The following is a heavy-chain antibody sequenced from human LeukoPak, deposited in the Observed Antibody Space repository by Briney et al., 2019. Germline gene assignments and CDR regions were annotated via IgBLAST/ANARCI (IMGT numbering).Heavy chain of an antibody. Sequence: SETLSLTCTVSGGSISNSSYYWGWIRQPPGKGLEWIGSIYYSGSTYYNPSLKSRGTISVDTSKNQFSLKLSSVTAADTAVYYCARDLIYINRAVTTTIELDYWGQGTLVTVSS. V-gene: IGHV4-39*07. CDR2: IYYSGST. D-gene: IGHD6-19*01. J-gene: IGHJ4*02. CDR1: GGSISNSSYY. CDR3: ARDLIYINRAVTTTIELDY.